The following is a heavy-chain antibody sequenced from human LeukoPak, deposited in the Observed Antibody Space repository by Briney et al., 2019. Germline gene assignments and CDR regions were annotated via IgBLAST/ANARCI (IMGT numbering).Heavy chain of an antibody. J-gene: IGHJ4*02. Sequence: GGSLRLSCAASGFTFSSYSMNWVRQAPGKGLEWVSSISSSSSYIYYADSVKGRFAISRDNAKNSLYLQMNSLRAEDTAVYYCARGGWFGEFNYWGQGTLVTVSS. V-gene: IGHV3-21*01. D-gene: IGHD3-10*01. CDR2: ISSSSSYI. CDR1: GFTFSSYS. CDR3: ARGGWFGEFNY.